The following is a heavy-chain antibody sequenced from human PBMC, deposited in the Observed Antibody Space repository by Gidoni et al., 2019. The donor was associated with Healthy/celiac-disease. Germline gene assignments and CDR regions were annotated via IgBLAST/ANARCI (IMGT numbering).Heavy chain of an antibody. CDR2: LNHSGST. CDR3: ARGRGFMIAVAGTFNSAWYFDL. D-gene: IGHD6-19*01. Sequence: QVQLQQWGAGLLKPSETLSLTCAVYGGSSSGYYWSWVRQPPGKGVECIGELNHSGSTNYTPALKSRVTISVDTSKNQFSLKLSSVTAADTAVYYCARGRGFMIAVAGTFNSAWYFDLWGRGTLVTVSS. J-gene: IGHJ2*01. CDR1: GGSSSGYY. V-gene: IGHV4-34*01.